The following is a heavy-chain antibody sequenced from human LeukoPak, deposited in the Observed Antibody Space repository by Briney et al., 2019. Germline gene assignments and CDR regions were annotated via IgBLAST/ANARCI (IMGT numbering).Heavy chain of an antibody. CDR1: GGSISSSSYY. D-gene: IGHD2-21*02. J-gene: IGHJ4*02. CDR2: IYYSCTT. Sequence: EXLSHTCTVSGGSISSSSYYWGWIRQPPGKGVEWIGSIYYSCTTYYTPSLNSRVTISVYTSKNQFSLKLSSVTATDTAVYYCARHRGDWELDYWGQGTLVTVSS. CDR3: ARHRGDWELDY. V-gene: IGHV4-39*01.